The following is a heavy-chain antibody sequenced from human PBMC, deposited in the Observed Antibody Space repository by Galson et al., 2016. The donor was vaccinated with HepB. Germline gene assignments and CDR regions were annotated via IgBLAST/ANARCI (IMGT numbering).Heavy chain of an antibody. CDR1: GGSISRSSYY. CDR2: IYYSGST. V-gene: IGHV4-39*01. Sequence: SETLSLTCTVSGGSISRSSYYWAWIRQPPGKGLEWLGRIYYSGSTYYNPSLKSRLTISVDTSKNQFSLKLTSVTAADTSVYYCARRGGSVGATSFDLWGQGTLVIVSS. CDR3: ARRGGSVGATSFDL. J-gene: IGHJ5*02. D-gene: IGHD1-26*01.